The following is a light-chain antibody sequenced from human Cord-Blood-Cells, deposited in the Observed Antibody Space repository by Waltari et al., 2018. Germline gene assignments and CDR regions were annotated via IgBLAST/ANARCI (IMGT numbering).Light chain of an antibody. J-gene: IGKJ3*01. CDR2: GAS. Sequence: DIVLMRSPGTLSLSPGERATLSCRASQSVSSSYLAWYQQKPGQAPRVLTYGASSRATGLPDRFSGSGSGTDFTFTISSLEPGDFSVNYGQKYGSSPFTCGPGTKVAIK. V-gene: IGKV3-20*01. CDR1: QSVSSSY. CDR3: QKYGSSPFT.